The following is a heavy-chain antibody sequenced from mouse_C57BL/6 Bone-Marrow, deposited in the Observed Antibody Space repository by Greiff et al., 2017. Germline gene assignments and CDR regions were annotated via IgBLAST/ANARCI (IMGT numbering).Heavy chain of an antibody. CDR3: ARAWFAY. J-gene: IGHJ3*01. CDR1: GYSITSGYY. V-gene: IGHV3-6*01. CDR2: ISYDGSN. Sequence: EVQLQQSGPGLVKPSQSLSLTCSVTGYSITSGYYWNWIRQFPGNKLEWMGYISYDGSNNYNPSLKNRISITRDTSKNQFFLKLNSVTTEDTATXYCARAWFAYWGQGTLVTVSA.